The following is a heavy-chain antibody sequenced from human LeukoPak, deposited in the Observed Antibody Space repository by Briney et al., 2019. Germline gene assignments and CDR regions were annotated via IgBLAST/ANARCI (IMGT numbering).Heavy chain of an antibody. D-gene: IGHD3-10*01. CDR3: ARSSISMVLTHAFDV. CDR2: ISYDGSNK. J-gene: IGHJ3*01. Sequence: PGRSLRLSCAASGFTFSNYAIHWVRQAPGKGLEWVAVISYDGSNKYYADSMKGRLTISRDNSKDTLYLQMNSLRAEDTAVYYCARSSISMVLTHAFDVWGQGTMVTVSS. CDR1: GFTFSNYA. V-gene: IGHV3-30-3*01.